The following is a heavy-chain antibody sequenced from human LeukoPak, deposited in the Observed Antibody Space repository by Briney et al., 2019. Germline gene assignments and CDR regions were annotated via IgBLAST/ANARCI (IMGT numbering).Heavy chain of an antibody. D-gene: IGHD7-27*01. CDR2: IYHSGGT. V-gene: IGHV4-59*01. CDR1: GGSISSYY. CDR3: AATNWGSFDY. J-gene: IGHJ4*02. Sequence: PSETLSLTCTVSGGSISSYYWSWIRQPPGKGLEWIGDIYHSGGTNYSPSLKSRVTISADTPKNQFSLKLSSVTAADTAVYYCAATNWGSFDYWGQGTLVTVSS.